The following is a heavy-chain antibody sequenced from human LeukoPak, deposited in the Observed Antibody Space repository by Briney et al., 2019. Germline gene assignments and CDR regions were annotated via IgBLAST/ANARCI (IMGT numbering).Heavy chain of an antibody. CDR2: ISGSGGST. D-gene: IGHD3-10*01. CDR1: GSTFSNYA. Sequence: PGGSLRLSCAASGSTFSNYAMSWVRQAPGKGLEWVSGISGSGGSTYYADSVKGRFAISRDNSKNTLYLQMNSLRAEDTAVYYCAILPINSLGDYGSGSYRFDPWGQGTLVTVSS. V-gene: IGHV3-23*01. J-gene: IGHJ5*02. CDR3: AILPINSLGDYGSGSYRFDP.